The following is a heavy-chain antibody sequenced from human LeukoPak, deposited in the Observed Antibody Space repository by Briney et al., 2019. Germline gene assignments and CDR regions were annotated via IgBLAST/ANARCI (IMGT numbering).Heavy chain of an antibody. CDR3: ARFRGYYLFGAFDI. V-gene: IGHV4-34*01. CDR1: GGSFSGYY. Sequence: SETLSLTCAVYGGSFSGYYWSWIRQPPGKGLEWIGEINHSGSTNYNPSLKSRVTISVDTSKNQFSLKLSSVTAADTAMYYCARFRGYYLFGAFDIWGQGTMVTVSS. CDR2: INHSGST. D-gene: IGHD3-22*01. J-gene: IGHJ3*02.